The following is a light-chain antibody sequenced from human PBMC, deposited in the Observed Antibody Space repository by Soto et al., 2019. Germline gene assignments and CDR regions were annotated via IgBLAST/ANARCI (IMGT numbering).Light chain of an antibody. J-gene: IGKJ4*01. CDR3: HQYDSSPLT. V-gene: IGKV3-20*01. CDR1: QSVSSSY. Sequence: EIVLTQSPGTLSLSPGERATLSCRASQSVSSSYLAWYQQKPGQAPRLLIYGASSRATGIPDRFSGSGSGTDCTLTISRLEPEDLAVYYCHQYDSSPLTFGGGTKVEIK. CDR2: GAS.